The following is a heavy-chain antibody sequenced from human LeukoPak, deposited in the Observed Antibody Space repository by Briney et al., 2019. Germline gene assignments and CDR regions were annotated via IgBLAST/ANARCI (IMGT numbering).Heavy chain of an antibody. CDR3: RSWNY. J-gene: IGHJ4*02. CDR1: GGSFSGYY. CDR2: INHSGST. Sequence: SETLSLTCAVYGGSFSGYYWSWIRQPPGKGLEWVGEINHSGSTNYNPSLKSRVTISVDTSKNQFSLKLSSVTAADTAVYYCRSWNYWGQGTLVTVSS. V-gene: IGHV4-34*01.